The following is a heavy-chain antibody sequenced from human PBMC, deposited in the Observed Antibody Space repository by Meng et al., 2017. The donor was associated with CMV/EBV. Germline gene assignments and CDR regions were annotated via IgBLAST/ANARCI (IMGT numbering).Heavy chain of an antibody. D-gene: IGHD3-3*01. V-gene: IGHV3-30*02. J-gene: IGHJ4*02. CDR3: AKDQPYDFWSY. CDR2: IRYDGSNK. Sequence: GESLKISCAASGFPFSNYAIHWVRQAPGRGLEWVAFIRYDGSNKYYADSVKGRFTISRDNSKNTLYLQMNSLRAEDTAVYYCAKDQPYDFWSYWGQGTLVTVSS. CDR1: GFPFSNYA.